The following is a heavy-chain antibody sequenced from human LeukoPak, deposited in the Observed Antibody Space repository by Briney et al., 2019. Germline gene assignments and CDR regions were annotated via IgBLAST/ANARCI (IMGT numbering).Heavy chain of an antibody. CDR3: ASYGYRKGWFDP. D-gene: IGHD5-24*01. Sequence: SETLSLTCAVYGGSFSGYYWSWIRQPPGKGLEWIGEINHSGSTNYNPSLKSRVTISVDTSKNQFSLKLSSVTAADTAVYYCASYGYRKGWFDPWGQGTLVTVSS. CDR1: GGSFSGYY. V-gene: IGHV4-34*01. CDR2: INHSGST. J-gene: IGHJ5*02.